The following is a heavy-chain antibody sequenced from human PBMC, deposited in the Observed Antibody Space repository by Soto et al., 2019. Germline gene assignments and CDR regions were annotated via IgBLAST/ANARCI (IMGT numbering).Heavy chain of an antibody. D-gene: IGHD6-13*01. V-gene: IGHV1-2*04. J-gene: IGHJ1*01. CDR1: GYTFTSYA. CDR2: INPSSGGT. Sequence: ASVKVSCKASGYTFTSYAMHWVRQAPGQRLEWMGWINPSSGGTNYAQKFQGWVTMTRDTSISTAYMELSRLRSDDTAVYYCARAEGDAAGTVPVPKNEYFQHWGQGTLVTVSS. CDR3: ARAEGDAAGTVPVPKNEYFQH.